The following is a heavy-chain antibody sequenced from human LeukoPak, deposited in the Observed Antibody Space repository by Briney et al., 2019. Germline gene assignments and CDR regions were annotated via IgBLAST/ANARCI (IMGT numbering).Heavy chain of an antibody. D-gene: IGHD4-17*01. CDR2: IYYSGST. Sequence: PSETLSLTCTVSGGSISSYYWSWIRQPPGKGLEWIGYIYYSGSTNYNPSLKSRVTISVDTSKNQFSLKLSSVTAADTAVYYCARAAGYGAFPLWFDPWGQGTLVTVSS. V-gene: IGHV4-59*01. CDR1: GGSISSYY. J-gene: IGHJ5*02. CDR3: ARAAGYGAFPLWFDP.